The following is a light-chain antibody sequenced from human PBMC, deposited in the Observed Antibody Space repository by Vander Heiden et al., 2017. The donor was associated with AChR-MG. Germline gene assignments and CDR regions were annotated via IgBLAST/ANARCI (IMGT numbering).Light chain of an antibody. CDR1: QRVLTF. CDR2: DAS. CDR3: QQRYNWPRT. Sequence: EIVFTQSLATLSLSPRQSATLSCRARQRVLTFLASYQHKPHQPPRLLISDASNRATGIPARCRGSGSGTDFTLTISSRVPEDFAVYYCQQRYNWPRTFGQGTRVEI. V-gene: IGKV3-11*01. J-gene: IGKJ1*01.